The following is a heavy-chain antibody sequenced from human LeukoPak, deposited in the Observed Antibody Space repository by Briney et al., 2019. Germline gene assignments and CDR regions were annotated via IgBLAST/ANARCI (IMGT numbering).Heavy chain of an antibody. CDR3: ASGLGYCSGGSCYSSFTYDY. CDR1: GGSVSSGSYY. D-gene: IGHD2-15*01. J-gene: IGHJ4*02. Sequence: SETLSLTCTVSGGSVSSGSYYWSWIRQPPGKGLEWIGYIYYSGSTNYNPSLKSRVTISVDTSKNQFSLKLSSVTAADTAVYYCASGLGYCSGGSCYSSFTYDYWGQGTLVTVSS. V-gene: IGHV4-61*01. CDR2: IYYSGST.